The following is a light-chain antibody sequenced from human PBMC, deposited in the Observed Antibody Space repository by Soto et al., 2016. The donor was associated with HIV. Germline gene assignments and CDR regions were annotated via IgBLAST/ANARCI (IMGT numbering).Light chain of an antibody. J-gene: IGKJ2*01. Sequence: DILMTQSPSSVSASVGDRVTITCRASQGISSWLAWYQQKPGKAPKLLIYSASSLQSGVPSRFSGSGSGTDFTLTISSLQPEDSASYFCLQDYNYPYTFGQGTKLEIK. CDR3: LQDYNYPYT. CDR2: SAS. CDR1: QGISSW. V-gene: IGKV1-12*01.